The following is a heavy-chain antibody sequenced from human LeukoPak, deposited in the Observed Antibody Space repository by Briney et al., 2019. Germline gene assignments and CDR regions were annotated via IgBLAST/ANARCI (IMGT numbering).Heavy chain of an antibody. J-gene: IGHJ4*02. CDR3: VRDRNALQFLDY. V-gene: IGHV3-33*01. Sequence: PGRSLRLSCAASGFTFRNFGMHWVRQAPGKGLELVAVIWYDGSEKYYADSVKGRFTISRDNSKNMPYLQTNSLRAEDTAVYYCVRDRNALQFLDYWGQGTVVTVSS. CDR1: GFTFRNFG. CDR2: IWYDGSEK. D-gene: IGHD3-3*01.